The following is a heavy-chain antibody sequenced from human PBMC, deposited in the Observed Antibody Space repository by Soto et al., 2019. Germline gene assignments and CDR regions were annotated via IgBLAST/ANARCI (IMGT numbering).Heavy chain of an antibody. CDR1: NGSLSHYY. J-gene: IGHJ4*02. CDR2: INHSGRT. Sequence: SETLSLTCAVYNGSLSHYYWSWIRQPPGKGLEWIGVINHSGRTNYNPSLKSRVTTSVDTSKNQFSLKLSSVTAADTAVYYCARGYYRQSSGTYEYWGRGTLVTVSS. D-gene: IGHD3-22*01. CDR3: ARGYYRQSSGTYEY. V-gene: IGHV4-34*01.